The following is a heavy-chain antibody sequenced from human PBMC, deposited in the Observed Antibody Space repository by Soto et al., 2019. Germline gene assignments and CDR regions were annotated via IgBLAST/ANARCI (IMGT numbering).Heavy chain of an antibody. Sequence: GGSLRLSCAASGFTFSSYSMNWVRQAPGEGLEWVSYISSSSSTIYYADSVKGRFTISRDNAKNSLYLQMNSLRDEDTAVYYCAGVGGYSSSWLGGGNYYYYGMDVWGQGTTVTVSS. CDR1: GFTFSSYS. V-gene: IGHV3-48*02. J-gene: IGHJ6*02. D-gene: IGHD6-13*01. CDR2: ISSSSSTI. CDR3: AGVGGYSSSWLGGGNYYYYGMDV.